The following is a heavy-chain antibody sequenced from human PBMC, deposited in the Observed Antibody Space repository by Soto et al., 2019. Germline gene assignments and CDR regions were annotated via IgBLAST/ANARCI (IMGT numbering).Heavy chain of an antibody. V-gene: IGHV4-39*01. J-gene: IGHJ4*02. CDR1: GGSISSSSYY. CDR3: ASGPSSGWYLDGGFDY. Sequence: QLQLQESGPGLVKPSETLSLTCTVSGGSISSSSYYWGWIRQPPGKGLEWIGSIYYSGSTYYNPSLKSRVTISVDTSKNQFSLKLSSVTAADTAVYYCASGPSSGWYLDGGFDYWGQGTLVTVSS. CDR2: IYYSGST. D-gene: IGHD6-19*01.